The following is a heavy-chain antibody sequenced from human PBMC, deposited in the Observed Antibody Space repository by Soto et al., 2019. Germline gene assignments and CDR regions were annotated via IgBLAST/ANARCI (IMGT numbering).Heavy chain of an antibody. J-gene: IGHJ6*02. CDR1: VFTFSVYY. Sequence: PGGSLRLSCEASVFTFSVYYMSWIRQAPGKGLEWVSYISSSGSTIYYADSVKGRFTISRDNAKNSLYLQMNSLRAEDTAVYYCARGLRYYDFWSGYRPYGMDVWGQGTTVTVSS. CDR3: ARGLRYYDFWSGYRPYGMDV. D-gene: IGHD3-3*01. CDR2: ISSSGSTI. V-gene: IGHV3-11*01.